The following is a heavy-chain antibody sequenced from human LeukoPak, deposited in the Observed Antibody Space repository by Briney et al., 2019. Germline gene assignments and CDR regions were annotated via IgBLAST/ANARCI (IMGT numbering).Heavy chain of an antibody. CDR3: ARHRAEWFGELWGY. CDR1: GGSISSYY. D-gene: IGHD3-10*01. V-gene: IGHV4-59*08. J-gene: IGHJ4*02. CDR2: IYYSGST. Sequence: SETLSLTCTVSGGSISSYYWSWIRQPPGKGLDWIGYIYYSGSTNYNPSLKSRVTISVDTSKNQFSLKLSSVTAADTAVYYCARHRAEWFGELWGYWGQGTLVTVSS.